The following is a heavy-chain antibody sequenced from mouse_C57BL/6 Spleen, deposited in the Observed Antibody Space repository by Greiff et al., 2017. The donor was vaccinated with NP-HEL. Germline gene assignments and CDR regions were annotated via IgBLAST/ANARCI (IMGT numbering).Heavy chain of an antibody. CDR2: IYPGSGST. CDR1: GYTFTSYW. Sequence: QVQLQQSGAELVKPGASVKMSCKASGYTFTSYWITWVKQRPGQGLEWIGDIYPGSGSTNYNEKFKSKATLTVDTSSSTAYMQLSSLTSEDSAVYYCAGDSNSYWYFDVWGTGTTVTVAS. V-gene: IGHV1-55*01. J-gene: IGHJ1*03. CDR3: AGDSNSYWYFDV. D-gene: IGHD2-5*01.